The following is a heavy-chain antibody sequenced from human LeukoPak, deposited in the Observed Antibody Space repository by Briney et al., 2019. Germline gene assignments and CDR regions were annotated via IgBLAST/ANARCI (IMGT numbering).Heavy chain of an antibody. V-gene: IGHV1-69*13. CDR1: GGTFSSYA. CDR3: ARDQLAVADERYYYYGMDV. D-gene: IGHD6-19*01. CDR2: IIPIFGTA. J-gene: IGHJ6*02. Sequence: SVKVSCKASGGTFSSYAISWVRQAPGQGLEWMGGIIPIFGTANYAQKFQGRVTITADESTSTAYMELSSLRSEDTAVYYCARDQLAVADERYYYYGMDVWGQGTTVTVSS.